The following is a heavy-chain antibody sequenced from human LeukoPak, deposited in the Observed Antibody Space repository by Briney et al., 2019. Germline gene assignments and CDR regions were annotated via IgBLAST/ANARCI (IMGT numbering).Heavy chain of an antibody. CDR3: ARDGGFTRGWTYGAGDY. Sequence: PGRSLRLSCAASGLTFSSYVRHWVRQAPGKGLECVAVISNDGSEKYYADSVKGRFTISRDNSTSVRYLQMNSLGPKRTPPYYSARDGGFTRGWTYGAGDYWGQGTLVAVSS. D-gene: IGHD3-10*01. J-gene: IGHJ4*02. V-gene: IGHV3-30*04. CDR1: GLTFSSYV. CDR2: ISNDGSEK.